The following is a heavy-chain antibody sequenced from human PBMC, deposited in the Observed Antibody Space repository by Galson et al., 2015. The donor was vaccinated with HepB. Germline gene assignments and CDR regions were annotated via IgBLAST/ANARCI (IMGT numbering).Heavy chain of an antibody. Sequence: QSGAEVKKPGESLRISCKGSGYSFTSYWISWVRQMPGKGLEWMGRIDPSDSYTNYSPSFQGHVTISADKSISTAYLQWSSLKASDTAMYYCARHVFTMVRGVTSNWFDPWGQGTLVTVSS. D-gene: IGHD3-10*01. J-gene: IGHJ5*02. CDR1: GYSFTSYW. CDR2: IDPSDSYT. CDR3: ARHVFTMVRGVTSNWFDP. V-gene: IGHV5-10-1*01.